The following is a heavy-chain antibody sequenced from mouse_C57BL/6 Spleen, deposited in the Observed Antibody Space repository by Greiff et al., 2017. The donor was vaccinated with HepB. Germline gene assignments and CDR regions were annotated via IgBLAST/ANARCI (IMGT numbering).Heavy chain of an antibody. V-gene: IGHV5-9*01. CDR2: ISGGGGNT. CDR3: ARPYYGNSFDY. Sequence: SGGGLVKPGGSLKLSCAASGFTFSSYTMSWVRQTPEKRLEWVATISGGGGNTYYPDSVKGRFTISRDNAKNTLYLQMSSLRSEDTALYYCARPYYGNSFDYWGQGTTLTVSS. D-gene: IGHD2-10*01. CDR1: GFTFSSYT. J-gene: IGHJ2*01.